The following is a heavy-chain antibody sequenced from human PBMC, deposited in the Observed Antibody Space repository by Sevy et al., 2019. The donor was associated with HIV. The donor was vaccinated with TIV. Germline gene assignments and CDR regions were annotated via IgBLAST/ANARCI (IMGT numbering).Heavy chain of an antibody. CDR1: GYTFTRYF. D-gene: IGHD1-1*01. Sequence: ASVTVSCKASGYTFTRYFIHWVRQAPGQGLAWMGWINPDTGGTNYAQKFQGRVTMTRDTSINTAYMDLSRLTSDDTAVYYCARDPQLRDDFDYWGRGTLVTVSS. CDR2: INPDTGGT. CDR3: ARDPQLRDDFDY. J-gene: IGHJ4*02. V-gene: IGHV1-2*02.